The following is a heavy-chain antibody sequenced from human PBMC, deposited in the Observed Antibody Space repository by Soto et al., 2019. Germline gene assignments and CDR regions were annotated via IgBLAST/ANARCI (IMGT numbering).Heavy chain of an antibody. CDR3: ARRRRAAGGYYFDY. CDR2: IYWDDDK. J-gene: IGHJ4*02. D-gene: IGHD6-13*01. CDR1: GFSLSTSGVG. Sequence: QITLKESGPTLVKPTQTLTLTCSFSGFSLSTSGVGVGWIRQPPGKALEWLALIYWDDDKRYSPSLERRLTITRDTSNNQVVLTMTNMNPVDTATYYCARRRRAAGGYYFDYWGQGALITVSS. V-gene: IGHV2-5*02.